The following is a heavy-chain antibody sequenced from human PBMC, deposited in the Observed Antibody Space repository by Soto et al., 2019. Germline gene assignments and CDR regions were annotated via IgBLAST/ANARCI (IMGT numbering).Heavy chain of an antibody. CDR2: IYTSGST. D-gene: IGHD2-21*01. CDR3: ARDCGYGEPLPYYYYGMDV. V-gene: IGHV4-4*07. J-gene: IGHJ6*02. Sequence: QVQLQESGPGLVKSSETLSLTCTVSGGSIRSYYWSWIRQPVGKGLEWIGRIYTSGSTNYNPSLQSRVTMSVDTSKNQFSLKLSSVTAADTAVYYCARDCGYGEPLPYYYYGMDVWGQGTTVTVSS. CDR1: GGSIRSYY.